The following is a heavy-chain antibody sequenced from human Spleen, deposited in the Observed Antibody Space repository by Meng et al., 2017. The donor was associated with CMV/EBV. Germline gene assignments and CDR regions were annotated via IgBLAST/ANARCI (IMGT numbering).Heavy chain of an antibody. D-gene: IGHD4-17*01. CDR1: GFTFSSYA. CDR2: ISYDGSNK. CDR3: ARNEYHDYGDWRGGNYGMDV. J-gene: IGHJ6*02. Sequence: GESLKISCAASGFTFSSYAMHWVRQAPGKGLEWVAVISYDGSNKYYADSVQGRFTISRDNSKNTLYLQMNSLRAEDTAVYYCARNEYHDYGDWRGGNYGMDVWGQGTTVTVSS. V-gene: IGHV3-30*04.